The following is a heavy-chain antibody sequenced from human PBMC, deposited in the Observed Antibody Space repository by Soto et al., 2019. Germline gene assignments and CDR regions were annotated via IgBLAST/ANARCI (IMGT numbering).Heavy chain of an antibody. CDR1: GGSFSDYY. D-gene: IGHD6-13*01. V-gene: IGHV4-34*01. Sequence: SETLSLTCAVYGGSFSDYYWSWIRQPPGKGLEWIGEINHSGSTNYNPSLKSRVTISVDTSKNQFSLKLSSVTAADTAVYYCARGVAAAAAKSPQYYFDYWGQGTLVTVSS. J-gene: IGHJ4*02. CDR2: INHSGST. CDR3: ARGVAAAAAKSPQYYFDY.